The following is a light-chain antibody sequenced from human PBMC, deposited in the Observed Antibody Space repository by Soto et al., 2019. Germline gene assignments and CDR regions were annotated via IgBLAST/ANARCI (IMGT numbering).Light chain of an antibody. CDR2: EVS. Sequence: QSALTQPASVSGSPGQSTTISCTGTSSDVGGYNYVSWYQQHPGKAPKLMIYEVSNRPSGVSSRFSGSKSGNTASLTISGLQAEDEADYYCSSYTSSSSGVFGSGTKVTVL. CDR1: SSDVGGYNY. CDR3: SSYTSSSSGV. J-gene: IGLJ1*01. V-gene: IGLV2-14*01.